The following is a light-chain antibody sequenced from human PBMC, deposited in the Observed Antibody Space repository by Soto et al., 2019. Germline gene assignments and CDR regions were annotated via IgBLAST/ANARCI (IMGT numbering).Light chain of an antibody. CDR2: EVS. V-gene: IGLV2-14*01. CDR3: SSYTSSSLYV. CDR1: SSDVGGYNY. Sequence: QSALTQPASVSGSPGQSITISCTGTSSDVGGYNYVSWYQHHPGKAPKLMIYEVSNRPSGVSNRFSGSKSGNTASLTISGLQAEDEADYYCSSYTSSSLYVFGTGTKLTV. J-gene: IGLJ1*01.